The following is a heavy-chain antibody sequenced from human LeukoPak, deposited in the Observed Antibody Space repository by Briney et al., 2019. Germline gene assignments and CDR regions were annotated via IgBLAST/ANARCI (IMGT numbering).Heavy chain of an antibody. J-gene: IGHJ4*02. V-gene: IGHV4-61*02. CDR2: IYTSGST. D-gene: IGHD6-13*01. CDR3: ARPSSSSSWYVY. Sequence: MASETLSLTCTVSGGSISSGSYYWSWIRQPAGKGLEWIGRIYTSGSTNYNPSLKSRVTISVDTSKNQLSLKLSSVTAADTAVYYCARPSSSSSWYVYWGQGTLVTVSS. CDR1: GGSISSGSYY.